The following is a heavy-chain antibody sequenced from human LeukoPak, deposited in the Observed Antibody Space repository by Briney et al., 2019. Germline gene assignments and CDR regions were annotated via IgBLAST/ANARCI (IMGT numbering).Heavy chain of an antibody. J-gene: IGHJ4*02. CDR1: GFDFSPYE. D-gene: IGHD6-19*01. Sequence: GGSLRLSCAGSGFDFSPYEMNWVRQAPGKGLEWVSEISSGGINRYYTDSVKGRFTISRDNAENSLYLQMKGLRADDTAVYYCATLSVAGPGVDFWGQGTLVTVSS. CDR3: ATLSVAGPGVDF. V-gene: IGHV3-48*03. CDR2: ISSGGINR.